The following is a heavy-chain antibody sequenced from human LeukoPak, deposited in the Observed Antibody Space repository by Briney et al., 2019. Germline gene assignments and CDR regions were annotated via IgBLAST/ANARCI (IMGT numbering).Heavy chain of an antibody. CDR2: INWNGGST. CDR3: ATHDCSSTSCFSY. Sequence: PGGSLRLSCAASGFTFDDYGMSWVRQAPGKGLEWVSGINWNGGSTGYADSVKGRFTISRDNAKSSLYLQMNSLRAEDTALYYCATHDCSSTSCFSYWGQGTLVTVSS. V-gene: IGHV3-20*04. CDR1: GFTFDDYG. J-gene: IGHJ4*02. D-gene: IGHD2-2*01.